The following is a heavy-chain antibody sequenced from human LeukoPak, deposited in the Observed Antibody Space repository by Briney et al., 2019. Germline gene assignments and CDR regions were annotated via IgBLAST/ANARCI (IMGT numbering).Heavy chain of an antibody. CDR2: MNPYKGNT. Sequence: ASLNVSCKASGCTFTSYDINWVRQATGQGLEWMGWMNPYKGNTGYAQKFEGRVIMTRDTSISTAYLELSSLTSEDTAVYYCARAAVNLHPNHYYYMDVWGKGTTVTVSS. J-gene: IGHJ6*03. CDR1: GCTFTSYD. CDR3: ARAAVNLHPNHYYYMDV. V-gene: IGHV1-8*01.